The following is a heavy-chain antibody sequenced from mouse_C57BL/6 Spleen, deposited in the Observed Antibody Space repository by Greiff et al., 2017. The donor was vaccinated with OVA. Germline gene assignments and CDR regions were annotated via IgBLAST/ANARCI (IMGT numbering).Heavy chain of an antibody. CDR3: ARKYYGSSYDYFDY. Sequence: EVQLQQSGPELVKPGASVKIPCKASGYTFTDYNMDWVKQSHGKSLEWIGDINPNNGGTIYNQKFKGKATLTVYKSSSTAYMELRSLTSEDTAVYYCARKYYGSSYDYFDYWGQGTTLTVSS. V-gene: IGHV1-18*01. CDR2: INPNNGGT. D-gene: IGHD1-1*01. CDR1: GYTFTDYN. J-gene: IGHJ2*01.